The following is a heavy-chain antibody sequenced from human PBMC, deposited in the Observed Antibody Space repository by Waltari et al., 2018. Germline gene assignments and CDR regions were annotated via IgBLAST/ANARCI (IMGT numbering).Heavy chain of an antibody. CDR3: AKDTAAGDAFDI. CDR1: GFTFDDYT. Sequence: EVQLVESGGVVVQPGGSLRLSCAASGFTFDDYTMHWVRQAPGKCLGWVFLISWDGGSTYYADSVKGRFTISRDNSKNSLYLQMNSLRTEDTALYYCAKDTAAGDAFDIWGQGTMVTVSS. V-gene: IGHV3-43*01. CDR2: ISWDGGST. J-gene: IGHJ3*02. D-gene: IGHD6-13*01.